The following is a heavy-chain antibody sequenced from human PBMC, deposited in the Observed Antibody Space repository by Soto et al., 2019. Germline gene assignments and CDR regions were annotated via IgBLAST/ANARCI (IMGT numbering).Heavy chain of an antibody. J-gene: IGHJ6*02. CDR3: ARRIPFGYGMDV. Sequence: GGCLRLSCAASGFTFSSRWMHWVRQAPGKGLVWVSRINSDGSSTTYADSVKGRFTISRDDAKNTLYLQMGSLRAEDMAVYYCARRIPFGYGMDVWGQGTTVTVSS. D-gene: IGHD2-21*01. V-gene: IGHV3-74*01. CDR2: INSDGSST. CDR1: GFTFSSRW.